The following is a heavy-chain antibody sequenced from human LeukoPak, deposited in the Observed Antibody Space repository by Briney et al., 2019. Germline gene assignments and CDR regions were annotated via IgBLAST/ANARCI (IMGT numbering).Heavy chain of an antibody. V-gene: IGHV3-15*01. CDR1: GFTFSNAW. CDR3: TTERGSSLQNY. Sequence: GGSLRLSCAASGFTFSNAWMSWVRQAPGKGLEWVGRIKSKTDGGTTDYAAPVKGRFTTSRDDSKNTLYLQMNSLKTEDTAVYYCTTERGSSLQNYWGQGTLVTVSS. D-gene: IGHD2-15*01. CDR2: IKSKTDGGTT. J-gene: IGHJ4*02.